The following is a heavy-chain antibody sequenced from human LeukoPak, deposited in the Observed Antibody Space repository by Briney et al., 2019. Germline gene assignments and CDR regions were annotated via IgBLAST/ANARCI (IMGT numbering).Heavy chain of an antibody. Sequence: PGGSLRLSCAVSGFTFSSYAMHWVRQAPGKGLEWVAVISYDGSNKYYADSVKGRFTISRDNAKNSLYLQMNSLRAVEDTAVYYCARSTTTSLFDYWGQGTLVAVSS. CDR1: GFTFSSYA. CDR2: ISYDGSNK. CDR3: ARSTTTSLFDY. D-gene: IGHD1-1*01. J-gene: IGHJ4*02. V-gene: IGHV3-30-3*01.